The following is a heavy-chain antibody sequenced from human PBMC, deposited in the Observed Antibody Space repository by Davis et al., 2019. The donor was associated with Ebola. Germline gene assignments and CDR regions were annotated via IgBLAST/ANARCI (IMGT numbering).Heavy chain of an antibody. CDR2: INHNGVT. CDR1: GGSFSGYY. Sequence: SETLSLTCAVYGGSFSGYYWNWIRQPPGKGLEWIGEINHNGVTNCNPSLESRVTISVDTAKNQFSLKLTSETAADTAVYYCASWYSSSLYFDYWGQGTLVTVSS. CDR3: ASWYSSSLYFDY. V-gene: IGHV4-34*01. J-gene: IGHJ4*02. D-gene: IGHD6-6*01.